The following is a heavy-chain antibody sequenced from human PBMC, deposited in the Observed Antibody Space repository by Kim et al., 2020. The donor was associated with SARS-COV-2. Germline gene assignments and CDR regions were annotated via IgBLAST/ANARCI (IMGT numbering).Heavy chain of an antibody. Sequence: GGSLRLSCAASGFTFSSYSMNWVRQAPGKGLEWVSSISSSSSYIYYADSVKGRFTISRDNAKNSLYLQMNSLRAEDTAVYYCARDRRGYSYGTLDYWGQGTLVTVSS. J-gene: IGHJ4*02. CDR2: ISSSSSYI. CDR1: GFTFSSYS. V-gene: IGHV3-21*01. D-gene: IGHD5-18*01. CDR3: ARDRRGYSYGTLDY.